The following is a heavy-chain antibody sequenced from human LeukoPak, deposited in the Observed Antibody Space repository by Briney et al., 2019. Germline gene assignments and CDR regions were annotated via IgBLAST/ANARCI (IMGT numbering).Heavy chain of an antibody. CDR2: IYYSGST. CDR1: GGSISSGDYY. Sequence: PSQTLSLTCTVSGGSISSGDYYWSWLRQPPGKGLEWIGYIYYSGSTYYNPSLKSRVTISVDTSKNQFSLKLSSVTAADTAVYYCAREGFYDSSGYTVSEYFQHWGQGTLVTVSS. V-gene: IGHV4-30-4*01. CDR3: AREGFYDSSGYTVSEYFQH. D-gene: IGHD3-22*01. J-gene: IGHJ1*01.